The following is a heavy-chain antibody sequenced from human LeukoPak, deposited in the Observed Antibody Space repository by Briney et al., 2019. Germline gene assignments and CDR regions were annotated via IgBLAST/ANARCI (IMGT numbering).Heavy chain of an antibody. CDR1: GFTFSSSA. Sequence: PGGSLRLSCAASGFTFSSSAMSWVRQAPGKGLEWVSSITDSGDGTYYADSVKGRFTISRDDSKNTLYLQMNSLRAEDTAVYYCAKDSPVATRWGLGTLVTVSS. D-gene: IGHD2-15*01. CDR2: ITDSGDGT. CDR3: AKDSPVATR. V-gene: IGHV3-23*01. J-gene: IGHJ4*02.